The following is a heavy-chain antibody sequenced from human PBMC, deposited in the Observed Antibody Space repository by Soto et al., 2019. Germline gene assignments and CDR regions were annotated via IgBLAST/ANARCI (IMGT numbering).Heavy chain of an antibody. V-gene: IGHV3-11*01. D-gene: IGHD1-26*01. CDR1: GFTFSDYY. CDR3: ARDIGRSERGLDY. CDR2: ISRSGGTI. Sequence: GGSLILSCAASGFTFSDYYMTWIRQAPGKGLEWVSDISRSGGTIYYADSVKGRFTISRDNAKNSLYLQMNSLRAEDTAVYYCARDIGRSERGLDYWGQGTLVTVSS. J-gene: IGHJ4*02.